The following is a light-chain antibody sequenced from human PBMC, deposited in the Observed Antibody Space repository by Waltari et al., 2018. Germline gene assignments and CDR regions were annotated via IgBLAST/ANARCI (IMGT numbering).Light chain of an antibody. V-gene: IGKV3-15*01. CDR2: GAT. J-gene: IGKJ4*01. CDR3: QQYSDWPLT. CDR1: QSVTTN. Sequence: EIVMTQSPATLSVSPGERATLSCRASQSVTTNVGWYQQKPGQAPRSLIYGATTRATDIPARFSGSGSGTEFTLTITSLQSEDFAIYYCQQYSDWPLTFGGGTKVEIK.